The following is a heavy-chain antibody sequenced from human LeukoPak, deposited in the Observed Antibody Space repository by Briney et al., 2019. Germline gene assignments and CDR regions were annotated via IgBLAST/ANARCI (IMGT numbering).Heavy chain of an antibody. V-gene: IGHV1-46*01. CDR1: GYTFITYY. J-gene: IGHJ5*02. D-gene: IGHD5-24*01. CDR3: ARGGGGGDGYDL. Sequence: ASVKVSCKASGYTFITYYMHWVRQAPGQGLEWMGIINPGGGSTTYAQKFQGRVTMTGNTSISTAYMELSSLRSEDTAVYYCARGGGGGDGYDLWGQGTLVTVSS. CDR2: INPGGGST.